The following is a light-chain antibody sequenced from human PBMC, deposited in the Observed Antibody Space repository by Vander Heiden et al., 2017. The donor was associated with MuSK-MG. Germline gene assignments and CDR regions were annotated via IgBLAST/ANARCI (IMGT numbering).Light chain of an antibody. V-gene: IGKV1-39*01. CDR1: QNIDTY. Sequence: DIQVTQSPSSLSASVGDSVTITCRATQNIDTYLNWYQVKPGKAPEVLIYTASSLQSGVPSRFSGSGSGTDFTLSINSLQPEDSATYYCQRSDSSPWTFGQGTKVEIK. CDR3: QRSDSSPWT. CDR2: TAS. J-gene: IGKJ1*01.